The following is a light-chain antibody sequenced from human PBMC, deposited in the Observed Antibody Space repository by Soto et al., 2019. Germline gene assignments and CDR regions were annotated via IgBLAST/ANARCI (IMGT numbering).Light chain of an antibody. J-gene: IGKJ1*01. CDR2: AAS. V-gene: IGKV3-15*01. CDR1: QSISSN. Sequence: EIVMTRSRATLSVSPGARATLSCRASQSISSNLAWYQQKPGQAPRLLIYAASTRATGIPARFSGSGSGTEFTLTISSLQSEDFAVYYCQQYNNWPRTFGQGTKVDIK. CDR3: QQYNNWPRT.